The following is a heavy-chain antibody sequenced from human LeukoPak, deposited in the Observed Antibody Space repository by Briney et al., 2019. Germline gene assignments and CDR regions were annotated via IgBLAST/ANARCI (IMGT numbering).Heavy chain of an antibody. CDR3: ARASSSGYNWFDP. J-gene: IGHJ5*02. CDR2: ISGSGDST. V-gene: IGHV3-23*01. Sequence: GGSLGLSCAASGFTFSSYARSWVGQAPGKGLEWVSAISGSGDSTYYADSVKGRFTISRDNSKNTLYLQMNSLRAEDTAVYYCARASSSGYNWFDPWGQGILVTVSS. CDR1: GFTFSSYA. D-gene: IGHD3-22*01.